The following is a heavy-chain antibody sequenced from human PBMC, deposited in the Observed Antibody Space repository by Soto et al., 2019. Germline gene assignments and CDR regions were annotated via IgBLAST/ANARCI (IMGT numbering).Heavy chain of an antibody. CDR3: VRQGYTYGPIDY. CDR1: GYKFTDYW. CDR2: IYPGDSDT. J-gene: IGHJ4*02. Sequence: LKISCKASGYKFTDYWIGWVRQMPGRGLEWMGIIYPGDSDTRYSSSFQGQVIISADKSITAAYLQWRSLRASDTAIYFCVRQGYTYGPIDYWGQGSLVTVSS. V-gene: IGHV5-51*01. D-gene: IGHD5-18*01.